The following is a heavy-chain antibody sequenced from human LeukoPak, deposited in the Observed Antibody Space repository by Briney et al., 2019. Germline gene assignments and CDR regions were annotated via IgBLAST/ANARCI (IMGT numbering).Heavy chain of an antibody. V-gene: IGHV4-59*08. Sequence: SETLSLTCIVSGYSISSYYWSWIRQPTGKGLEWIGYIYYSGSTKYNPSLKSRVTISADTSKNQFSLKLSSVTAADTAVYYCATTQWELHGGFDYWGQGNLVTVSS. CDR2: IYYSGST. J-gene: IGHJ4*02. D-gene: IGHD1-26*01. CDR1: GYSISSYY. CDR3: ATTQWELHGGFDY.